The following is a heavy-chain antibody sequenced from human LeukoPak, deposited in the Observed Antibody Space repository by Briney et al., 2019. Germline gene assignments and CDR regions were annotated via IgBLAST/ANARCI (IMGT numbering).Heavy chain of an antibody. CDR1: GGSISSYY. D-gene: IGHD6-19*01. J-gene: IGHJ3*02. CDR3: ARRLANSSDHRDAFDI. Sequence: SETLSLTCTVSGGSISSYYWSWIRQPPGKGLEWIGYIYYSGSPSYNPSLRSRVTISVDTSKNQFSLKLSSVTAADTAVYYCARRLANSSDHRDAFDIWGQGTMVTVSS. CDR2: IYYSGSP. V-gene: IGHV4-59*08.